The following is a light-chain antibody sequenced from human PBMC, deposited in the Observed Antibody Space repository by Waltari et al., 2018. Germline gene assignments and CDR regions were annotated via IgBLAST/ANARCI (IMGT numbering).Light chain of an antibody. CDR3: LQYNSFTYS. J-gene: IGKJ2*03. Sequence: DIQMTQSPSSLSASVGDRVTITCRASRSIGNYLAWFQQKPGSAPKSLIYAASILQDGVPSKFSGSGSGIEFTLTISNLQPEDVATYYCLQYNSFTYSFGQGTKLEIK. CDR2: AAS. CDR1: RSIGNY. V-gene: IGKV1-16*02.